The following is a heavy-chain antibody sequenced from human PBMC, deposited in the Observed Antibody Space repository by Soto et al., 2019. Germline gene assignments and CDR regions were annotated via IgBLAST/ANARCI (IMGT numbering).Heavy chain of an antibody. J-gene: IGHJ4*02. CDR3: ARLPRDCNKTSCYYADH. Sequence: KISCRGSGYDFNTNWFGWVRQLPGRGLEWVGIMYPGDSDTRYNPSLQGQVTLSVDVTVSTAFLQWRSLETSDTGMYFCARLPRDCNKTSCYYADHWGQGTQVTVSS. CDR2: MYPGDSDT. D-gene: IGHD3-3*01. CDR1: GYDFNTNW. V-gene: IGHV5-51*01.